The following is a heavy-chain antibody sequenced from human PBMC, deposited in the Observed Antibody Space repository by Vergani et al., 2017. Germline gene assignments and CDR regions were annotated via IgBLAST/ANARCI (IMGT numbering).Heavy chain of an antibody. J-gene: IGHJ6*02. CDR1: GYSFTSYW. D-gene: IGHD6-6*01. V-gene: IGHV5-51*01. CDR3: ARARGLYSSSSEGAYGMDV. Sequence: EVQLVQSGAEVKKPGESLKISCTGSGYSFTSYWIGWVRQMPGKGLEWMGIIYPGDSDTRYSPSFQGQVTISADKSISTAYLQWSSLKASDTAMYYCARARGLYSSSSEGAYGMDVGGQGTTVTVSS. CDR2: IYPGDSDT.